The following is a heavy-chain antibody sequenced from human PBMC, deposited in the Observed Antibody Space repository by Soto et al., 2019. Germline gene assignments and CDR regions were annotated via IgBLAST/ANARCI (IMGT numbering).Heavy chain of an antibody. Sequence: EVQLVESGGGWVKPGGSLRLSCAASGFTFSNAWMSWVRQAPGKGLEWVGRIKSKTDGGTTDYAAPVKGRFTISRDDSKNTLYLQMNSLKTEDTAVYYCTHYDFWSGYSPSRSYYFDYWGQGTLVTVSS. D-gene: IGHD3-3*01. CDR3: THYDFWSGYSPSRSYYFDY. J-gene: IGHJ4*02. CDR2: IKSKTDGGTT. V-gene: IGHV3-15*01. CDR1: GFTFSNAW.